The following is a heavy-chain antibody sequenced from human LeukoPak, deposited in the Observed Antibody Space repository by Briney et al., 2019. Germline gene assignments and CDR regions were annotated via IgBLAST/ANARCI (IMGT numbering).Heavy chain of an antibody. D-gene: IGHD2-2*01. J-gene: IGHJ5*02. V-gene: IGHV4-34*01. Sequence: SETLSLTCAVDGGSFSGYYWSWIRQPPGKGLEWIGEINHSGSTNYNPSLKSRVTISVDTSKNQFSLKLSSVTAADTAVYYCARRGNYCSSTSCLLRWFDPWGQGTLVTVSS. CDR3: ARRGNYCSSTSCLLRWFDP. CDR1: GGSFSGYY. CDR2: INHSGST.